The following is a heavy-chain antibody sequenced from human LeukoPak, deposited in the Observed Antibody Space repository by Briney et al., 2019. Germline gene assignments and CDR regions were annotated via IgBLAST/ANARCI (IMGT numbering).Heavy chain of an antibody. CDR2: ISYDGSNK. V-gene: IGHV3-30*18. J-gene: IGHJ6*02. CDR1: GLTFSSYG. D-gene: IGHD3-10*01. Sequence: GGSLRLSCAASGLTFSSYGMHWVRQAPGKGLEWVAVISYDGSNKYYADSVKGRFTISRDNSKNTLYLQMNSLRAEDTAVYYCAKDTLWFGEYYYGMDVWGQGTTVTVSS. CDR3: AKDTLWFGEYYYGMDV.